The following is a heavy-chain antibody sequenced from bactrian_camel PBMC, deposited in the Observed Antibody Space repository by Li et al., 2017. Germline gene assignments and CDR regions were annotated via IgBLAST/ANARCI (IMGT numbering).Heavy chain of an antibody. CDR3: AGRPGSCWSYNWDSRDEYNR. V-gene: IGHV3S54*01. CDR1: GITEGTNC. Sequence: HVQLVESGGGSVQAGGSLRLSCEVSGITEGTNCIGWFRQAPGKEREGVAAIMILGATTYYADSVKGRFSISQDNAKDMVYLQVNSLKAEDTAMYYCAGRPGSCWSYNWDSRDEYNRWGQGTQVTVS. CDR2: IMILGATT. D-gene: IGHD2*01. J-gene: IGHJ4*01.